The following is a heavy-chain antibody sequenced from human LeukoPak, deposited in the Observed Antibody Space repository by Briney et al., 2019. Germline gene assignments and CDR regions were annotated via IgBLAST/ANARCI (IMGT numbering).Heavy chain of an antibody. D-gene: IGHD3-9*01. CDR2: ISYDGSNK. CDR1: GFTFSSYG. Sequence: GGSLRLSCAASGFTFSSYGMHWVRQAPGKGLEWVAVISYDGSNKYYADSVKGRFTISRDNSKNTLYLQMNSLRAEDTAVYYCAKDFEGTPFDYWGQGTLVTVSS. CDR3: AKDFEGTPFDY. J-gene: IGHJ4*02. V-gene: IGHV3-30*18.